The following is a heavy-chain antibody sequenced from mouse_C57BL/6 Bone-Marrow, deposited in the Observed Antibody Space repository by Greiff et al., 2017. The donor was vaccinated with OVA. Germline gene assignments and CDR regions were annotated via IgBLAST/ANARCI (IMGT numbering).Heavy chain of an antibody. V-gene: IGHV5-2*01. D-gene: IGHD2-3*01. CDR1: EYEFPSHD. CDR2: INSDGGST. Sequence: EVKLVESGGGLVQPGESLKLSCESTEYEFPSHDMSWVRKTPEKRLELVAAINSDGGSTYYPDTMERRFTISRYNTKKTLYLQRSSLRSEDTALYYCARHGYDANAMDYWGQGTSVTVSS. J-gene: IGHJ4*01. CDR3: ARHGYDANAMDY.